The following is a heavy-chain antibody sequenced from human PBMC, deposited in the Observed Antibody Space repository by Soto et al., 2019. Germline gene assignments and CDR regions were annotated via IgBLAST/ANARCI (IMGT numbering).Heavy chain of an antibody. D-gene: IGHD2-15*01. CDR1: GFTFSSYA. J-gene: IGHJ6*02. Sequence: EVQLLESGGGLVQPGVSLRLSCAASGFTFSSYAMSWVRQAPGKGLEWVSAISGSGGSTYYADSVKGRFTISRDNSKNTLYLQMNSLRAEDTAVYYCAKDMVAATYYDYYGMDVWGQGTTDTVSS. CDR3: AKDMVAATYYDYYGMDV. V-gene: IGHV3-23*01. CDR2: ISGSGGST.